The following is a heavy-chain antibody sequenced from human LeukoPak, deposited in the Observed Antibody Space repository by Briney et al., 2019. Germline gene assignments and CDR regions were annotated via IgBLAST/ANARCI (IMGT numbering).Heavy chain of an antibody. CDR1: GGSISSYY. CDR2: IYYSGST. Sequence: SETPSLTCTVSGGSISSYYWSWIRQPPGKGLEWIGYIYYSGSTNYNPSLKSRVTISVDTSKNQFSLKLSSVTAADTAVYYCTRDRRYDFWSGYDAFDIWGQGTMVTVSS. J-gene: IGHJ3*02. D-gene: IGHD3-3*01. V-gene: IGHV4-59*01. CDR3: TRDRRYDFWSGYDAFDI.